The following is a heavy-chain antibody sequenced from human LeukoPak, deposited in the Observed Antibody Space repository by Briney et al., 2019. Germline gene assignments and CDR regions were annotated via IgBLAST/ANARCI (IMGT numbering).Heavy chain of an antibody. CDR2: IKQDGSEK. D-gene: IGHD3-3*01. CDR1: GFTFSSYW. Sequence: PGGSLRPSCAASGFTFSSYWMSWVRQAPGKGLEWVANIKQDGSEKYYVDSVKGRFTISRDNAKNSLYLQMNSLRAEDTAVYYCAKGLSNWDSEPLKRTYYDFWSGPEDAFDVWGQGTMVTVSS. V-gene: IGHV3-7*03. CDR3: AKGLSNWDSEPLKRTYYDFWSGPEDAFDV. J-gene: IGHJ3*01.